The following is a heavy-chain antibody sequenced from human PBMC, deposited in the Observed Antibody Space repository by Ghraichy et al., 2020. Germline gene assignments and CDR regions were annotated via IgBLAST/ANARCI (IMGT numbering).Heavy chain of an antibody. V-gene: IGHV1-69*13. D-gene: IGHD2-21*01. CDR1: GGTFSSYA. Sequence: SLKVSCKASGGTFSSYAISWVRQAPGQGLEWMGGIIPIFGTANYAQKFQGRVTITADESTSTAYMELSSLRSEDTAVYYCARTCGGDCYSVHGMDVWGQGTTVTVSS. CDR3: ARTCGGDCYSVHGMDV. CDR2: IIPIFGTA. J-gene: IGHJ6*02.